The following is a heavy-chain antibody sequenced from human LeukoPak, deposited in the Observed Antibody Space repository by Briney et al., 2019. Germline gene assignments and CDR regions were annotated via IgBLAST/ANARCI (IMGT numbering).Heavy chain of an antibody. D-gene: IGHD2-21*02. V-gene: IGHV4-34*01. CDR3: ARGKRVVVTAIRSLGPSKYGMDV. CDR1: GGSFSGYY. CDR2: INHSGST. Sequence: PSETLSLTCAVYGGSFSGYYWSWIRQPPGKGLEWIGEINHSGSTNYNPSLKSRVTVSVDTSKNQFSLKLSSVTAADTAVYYCARGKRVVVTAIRSLGPSKYGMDVWGQGTTVTVSS. J-gene: IGHJ6*02.